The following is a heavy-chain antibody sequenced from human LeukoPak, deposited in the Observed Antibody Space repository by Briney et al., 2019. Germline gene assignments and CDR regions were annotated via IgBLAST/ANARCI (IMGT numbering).Heavy chain of an antibody. CDR3: TSGWNRPANRLFDY. V-gene: IGHV3-11*01. CDR1: GFTFSDYY. D-gene: IGHD1-14*01. CDR2: ISSSGSTI. J-gene: IGHJ4*02. Sequence: GGSLRLSCAASGFTFSDYYMSWIRQAPGKGLEWVSYISSSGSTIYYADSVKGQFTISRDNAKNSLYLQMNSLRAEDTAVYYCTSGWNRPANRLFDYWGQGTLVTVSS.